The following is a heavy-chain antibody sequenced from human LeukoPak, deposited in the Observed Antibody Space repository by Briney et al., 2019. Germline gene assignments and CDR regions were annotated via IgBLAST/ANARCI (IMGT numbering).Heavy chain of an antibody. CDR3: ARAHYEDVWGSYRTDPNYFDY. J-gene: IGHJ4*02. Sequence: SETLSLTCTVSGDSINKYYWNWIRQPPGKGLEWIGYVYNIGSTHYNPSLRNRVSISADSSKNQFSLRLRSVTAADTAVYYCARAHYEDVWGSYRTDPNYFDYWGQGTLVTVSS. CDR1: GDSINKYY. CDR2: VYNIGST. D-gene: IGHD3-16*02. V-gene: IGHV4-59*08.